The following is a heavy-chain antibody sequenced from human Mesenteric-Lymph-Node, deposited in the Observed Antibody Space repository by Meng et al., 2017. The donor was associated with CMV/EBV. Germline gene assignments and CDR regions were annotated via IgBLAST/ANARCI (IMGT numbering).Heavy chain of an antibody. D-gene: IGHD2-2*01. Sequence: LSLTCAASGFTFSTYGMNWVRQAPGKGLEWVSSISSSGSTIYYADSVKGRFTISRDHAKNSLYLQMNSLRAEDTAFYYCARGYQILSDAFDIWGQGTMVTVSS. CDR2: ISSSGSTI. J-gene: IGHJ3*02. CDR1: GFTFSTYG. CDR3: ARGYQILSDAFDI. V-gene: IGHV3-48*03.